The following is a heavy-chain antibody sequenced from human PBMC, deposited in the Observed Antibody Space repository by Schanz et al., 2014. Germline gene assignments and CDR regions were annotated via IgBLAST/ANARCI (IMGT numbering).Heavy chain of an antibody. D-gene: IGHD3-9*01. Sequence: EVQLLESGGGLVQPGGSLRLSCAASGFTFSNSDMHWVRQGTGKGLEWVSTIGYLGDTYYPDSVKGRFTISRDNAKNTLYLQMNSLRAEDTAVYYCARDSRPNYDFLTAYYSIDYWGQGTLVTVSS. V-gene: IGHV3-13*01. J-gene: IGHJ4*02. CDR1: GFTFSNSD. CDR2: IGYLGDT. CDR3: ARDSRPNYDFLTAYYSIDY.